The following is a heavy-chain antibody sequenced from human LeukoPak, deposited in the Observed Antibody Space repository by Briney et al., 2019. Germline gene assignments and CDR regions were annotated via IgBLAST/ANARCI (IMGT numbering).Heavy chain of an antibody. CDR1: GYTLTELS. V-gene: IGHV1-24*01. CDR3: ATYHCSSTSCHLDAFDI. CDR2: FDPEDGET. J-gene: IGHJ3*02. D-gene: IGHD2-2*01. Sequence: ASVKVSCKVSGYTLTELSMHWVRQAPGKGLEWMGGFDPEDGETIYAQKFQGRVTMTEDTSTDTAYMELSSLRSEDTAVYYCATYHCSSTSCHLDAFDIWGQGTMVTVSS.